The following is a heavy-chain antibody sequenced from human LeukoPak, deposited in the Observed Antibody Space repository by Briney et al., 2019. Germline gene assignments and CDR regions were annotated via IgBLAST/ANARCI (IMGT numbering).Heavy chain of an antibody. CDR1: GGSISSSPYY. CDR2: IYSSGST. CDR3: ATYSSGWYYFDY. V-gene: IGHV4-39*01. Sequence: SETLSLTCTVSGGSISSSPYYWPWIRQPPGKGLEWIGNIYSSGSTYYNPSLKSRFTISVDTSKNQFSLKLSSVTAADTAVYYCATYSSGWYYFDYWGQGTLVTVSS. D-gene: IGHD6-19*01. J-gene: IGHJ4*02.